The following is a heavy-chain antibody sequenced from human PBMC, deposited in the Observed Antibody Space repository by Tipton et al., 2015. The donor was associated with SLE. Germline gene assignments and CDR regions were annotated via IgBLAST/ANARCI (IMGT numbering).Heavy chain of an antibody. D-gene: IGHD1-14*01. CDR2: ITTFSSYI. V-gene: IGHV3-21*03. CDR1: GFIFSNYY. J-gene: IGHJ3*01. Sequence: GSQRLSCAASGFIFSNYYMSWIRQAPGKGLEWLSSITTFSSYIYYADSMKGRFTISRDNVKNSLSLQMSSVRAEDTAVYYCARDGGNRAFDFWGQGTVVTVSS. CDR3: ARDGGNRAFDF.